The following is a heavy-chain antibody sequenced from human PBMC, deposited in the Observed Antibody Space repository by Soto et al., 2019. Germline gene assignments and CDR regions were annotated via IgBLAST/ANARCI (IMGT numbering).Heavy chain of an antibody. CDR1: GYTFTSYG. V-gene: IGHV1-18*01. D-gene: IGHD6-6*01. CDR3: ATHPYSSSPYYYDYSMDV. Sequence: GASVKVSCKASGYTFTSYGISWVRQAPGQGLEWMGWISAYNGNTNYAQKLQGRVTMTTDTSTSTAYMELRSLRSDDTAVYYCATHPYSSSPYYYDYSMDVWGQGTTVTVSS. CDR2: ISAYNGNT. J-gene: IGHJ6*02.